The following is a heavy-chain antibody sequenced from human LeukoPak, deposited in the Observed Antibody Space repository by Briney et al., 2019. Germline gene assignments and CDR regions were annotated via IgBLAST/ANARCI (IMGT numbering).Heavy chain of an antibody. CDR3: ARDLERNYYGSGSYYFHDY. J-gene: IGHJ4*02. V-gene: IGHV4-4*07. CDR2: IYTSGST. CDR1: GGSISSYY. D-gene: IGHD3-10*01. Sequence: SETLSLTCTVSGGSISSYYWSWIQQPAGKGLEWIGRIYTSGSTNYNPSLKSRVTMSVDTSKNQFSLKLSSVTAADTAVYYCARDLERNYYGSGSYYFHDYWGQGTLVTVSS.